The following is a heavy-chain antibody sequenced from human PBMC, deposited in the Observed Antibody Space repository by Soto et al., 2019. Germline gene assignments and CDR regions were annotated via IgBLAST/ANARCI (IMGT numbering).Heavy chain of an antibody. CDR3: VRCGGPWDY. D-gene: IGHD2-21*01. CDR1: GGSISSGGYS. V-gene: IGHV4-30-2*01. CDR2: TYDDGRT. Sequence: QLQLLESGSGLVKPSQTLSLTCAVSGGSISSGGYSWTWIRQPPGKGLEWIGYTYDDGRTDYNPSRKSRVTISVDRSKSQFSLRLSAGTAADTAVYYCVRCGGPWDYWGQGTLVTVSS. J-gene: IGHJ4*02.